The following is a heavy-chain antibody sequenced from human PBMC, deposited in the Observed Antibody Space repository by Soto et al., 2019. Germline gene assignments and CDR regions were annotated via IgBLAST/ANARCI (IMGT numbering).Heavy chain of an antibody. V-gene: IGHV1-69*01. J-gene: IGHJ6*02. CDR3: ARSQGSSTSLEIYYYYYYGMDV. CDR1: GGTFSSYA. Sequence: QVQLVQSGAEVKKPGSSVKVSCKASGGTFSSYAISWVRQAPGQGLEWMGGVIPIPGTANYAQKLEGRVTSTAAEATSTAYMELRSLRSEDTAVYYCARSQGSSTSLEIYYYYYYGMDVWGQGTTVPVSS. CDR2: VIPIPGTA. D-gene: IGHD2-2*01.